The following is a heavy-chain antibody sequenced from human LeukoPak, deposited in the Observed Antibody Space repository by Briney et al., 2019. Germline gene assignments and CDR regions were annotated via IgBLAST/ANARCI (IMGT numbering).Heavy chain of an antibody. CDR1: GFTFSTYA. J-gene: IGHJ4*02. V-gene: IGHV3-23*01. D-gene: IGHD6-6*01. Sequence: PGGSLRLSCAPSGFTFSTYAMSWVRQAPGKGVEGVSGISGSGRSTYYADSVKGRFTVSRDNSRNTLFLQMNSLRVEETAVYYCAKILADSSSGYWGQGTLVTVSS. CDR2: ISGSGRST. CDR3: AKILADSSSGY.